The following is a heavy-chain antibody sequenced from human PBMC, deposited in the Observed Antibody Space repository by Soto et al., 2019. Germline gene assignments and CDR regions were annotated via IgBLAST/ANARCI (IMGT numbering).Heavy chain of an antibody. CDR1: GFTFSSYA. V-gene: IGHV3-23*01. J-gene: IGHJ3*02. CDR3: AKDTGSKWLAPITAFDI. CDR2: ISGRGGST. D-gene: IGHD6-19*01. Sequence: GGSLRLSCAASGFTFSSYAMSWVRQAPGKGLEWVSAISGRGGSTYYADSVKGRFTISRDNSKNTLYLQMNSLRAEDTAVYYCAKDTGSKWLAPITAFDIWGQGTMVTVSS.